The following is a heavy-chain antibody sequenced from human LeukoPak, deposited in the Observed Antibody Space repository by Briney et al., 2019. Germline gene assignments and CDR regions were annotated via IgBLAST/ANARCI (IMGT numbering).Heavy chain of an antibody. Sequence: PSETLSLTCAVYGESLNRHYWSWIRQPPGKGLEWIGEGDNTGGTKFNPSLKGRVTISADTSNNQFSLKLTSVTAADTAVYYCARTQRWSSSWFYFDYWGQGTLVTVSS. CDR2: GDNTGGT. CDR1: GESLNRHY. D-gene: IGHD6-13*01. J-gene: IGHJ4*02. V-gene: IGHV4-34*01. CDR3: ARTQRWSSSWFYFDY.